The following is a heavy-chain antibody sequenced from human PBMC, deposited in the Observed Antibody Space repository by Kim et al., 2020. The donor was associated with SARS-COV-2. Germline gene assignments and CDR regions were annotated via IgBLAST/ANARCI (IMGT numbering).Heavy chain of an antibody. Sequence: GGSLRLSCAASGFTFSNYWMHWVRQAPGKGLVWVSRINSDGSSITYADSVKGRFTISRDNAKNTLYLQMNSLRAEDTAVYYCARGSSGSYPRAFDVWGQGTMVTVSS. CDR2: INSDGSSI. CDR1: GFTFSNYW. J-gene: IGHJ3*01. CDR3: ARGSSGSYPRAFDV. D-gene: IGHD1-26*01. V-gene: IGHV3-74*03.